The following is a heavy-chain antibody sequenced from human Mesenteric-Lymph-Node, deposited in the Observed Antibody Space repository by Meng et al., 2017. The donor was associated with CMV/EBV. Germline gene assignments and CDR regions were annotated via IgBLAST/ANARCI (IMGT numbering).Heavy chain of an antibody. CDR2: INPKTGGR. V-gene: IGHV1-2*06. J-gene: IGHJ4*02. Sequence: QVQLVQSRAEVKKPGASVRVACKASGYTFIDYYINWVRQAPGQGLEWMGRINPKTGGRSYAQNLQGRVTMTRDTYINTAYMEVNRLNPDDTAMYYCARDRDTDWYSPFDYWGPGTLVTVSS. D-gene: IGHD3-9*01. CDR1: GYTFIDYY. CDR3: ARDRDTDWYSPFDY.